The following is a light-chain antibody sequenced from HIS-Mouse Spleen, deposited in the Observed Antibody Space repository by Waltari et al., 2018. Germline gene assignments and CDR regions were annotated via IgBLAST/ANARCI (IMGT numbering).Light chain of an antibody. CDR3: DSTDSSGNHRV. CDR2: DDR. J-gene: IGLJ2*01. V-gene: IGLV3-10*01. CDR1: NIGSKS. Sequence: SYVLTQPPSVSAAPGQTARITCGGNNIGSKSVNWYQQKAGQAPVLVIYDDRHRPSGIPERFSGSSSGTMATLAISGAQVEDEADYYCDSTDSSGNHRVFGGGTKLTVL.